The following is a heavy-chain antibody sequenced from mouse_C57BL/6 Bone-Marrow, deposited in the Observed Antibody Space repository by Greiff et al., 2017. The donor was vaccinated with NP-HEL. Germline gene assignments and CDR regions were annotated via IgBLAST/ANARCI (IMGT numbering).Heavy chain of an antibody. CDR1: GFTFSSYA. Sequence: VKLVESGGGLVKPGGSLKLSCAASGFTFSSYAMSWVRQTPEKRLEWVATISDGGSYTYYPDNVKGRFTISRDNAKNNLYLQMSHLKSEDTAMYYCARDTYYSNYYAMDYWGQGTSVTVSS. CDR3: ARDTYYSNYYAMDY. V-gene: IGHV5-4*01. CDR2: ISDGGSYT. D-gene: IGHD2-5*01. J-gene: IGHJ4*01.